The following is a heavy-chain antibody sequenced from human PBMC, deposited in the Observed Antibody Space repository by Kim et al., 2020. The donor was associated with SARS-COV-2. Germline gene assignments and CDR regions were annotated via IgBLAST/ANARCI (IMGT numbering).Heavy chain of an antibody. V-gene: IGHV3-21*01. CDR2: ISSSSSYI. Sequence: GGSLRLSCAASGFTFSSYSMNWVRQAPGKGLEWVSSISSSSSYIYYADSVKGRFTISRDNAKNSLYLQMNSLRAEDTAVYYCAGDRNYYDSSGLDYWGQGTLVTVSS. CDR1: GFTFSSYS. D-gene: IGHD3-22*01. CDR3: AGDRNYYDSSGLDY. J-gene: IGHJ4*02.